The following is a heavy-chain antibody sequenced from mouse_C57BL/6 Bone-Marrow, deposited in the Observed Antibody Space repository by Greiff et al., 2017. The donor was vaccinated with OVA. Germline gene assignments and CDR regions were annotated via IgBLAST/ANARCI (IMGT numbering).Heavy chain of an antibody. V-gene: IGHV1-81*01. CDR1: GYTFTSYG. J-gene: IGHJ2*01. CDR2: IYPRSGNT. Sequence: VQLQQSGAELARPGASVKLSCTASGYTFTSYGISWVKQRTGQGLEWIGEIYPRSGNTYYNEKFKGKATLTADKSSSTAYMELRSLTSEDSADYFCARWVWVGIYYYGSSSWGQGTTLTVSS. D-gene: IGHD1-1*01. CDR3: ARWVWVGIYYYGSSS.